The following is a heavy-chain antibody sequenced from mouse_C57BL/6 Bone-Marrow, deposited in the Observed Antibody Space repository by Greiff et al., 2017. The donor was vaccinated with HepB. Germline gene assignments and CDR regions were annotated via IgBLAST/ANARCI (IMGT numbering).Heavy chain of an antibody. V-gene: IGHV3-6*01. CDR2: ISYDGSN. D-gene: IGHD2-4*01. CDR1: GYSITSGYY. J-gene: IGHJ3*01. Sequence: EVQLQQSGPGLVKPSQSLSLTCSVTGYSITSGYYWNWIRQFPGNKLEWMGYISYDGSNNYNPSLKNRISITRDTSKNQFFLKLNSVTTEDTATYYCARGEGLRRGFAYWGQGTLVTVSA. CDR3: ARGEGLRRGFAY.